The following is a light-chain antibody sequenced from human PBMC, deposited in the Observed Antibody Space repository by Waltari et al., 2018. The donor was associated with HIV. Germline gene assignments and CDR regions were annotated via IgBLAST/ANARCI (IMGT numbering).Light chain of an antibody. Sequence: QSALTQPASVSGSPGQSITISCTGTSSDVGVYNYVSWYQQHPGKAPKLMIYEVSNRPSGVSNRFSGSKSCNTASLTISGLQAEDEADYYCSSYTSSSTSEVFGGGTKLTVL. V-gene: IGLV2-14*01. CDR2: EVS. CDR1: SSDVGVYNY. CDR3: SSYTSSSTSEV. J-gene: IGLJ3*02.